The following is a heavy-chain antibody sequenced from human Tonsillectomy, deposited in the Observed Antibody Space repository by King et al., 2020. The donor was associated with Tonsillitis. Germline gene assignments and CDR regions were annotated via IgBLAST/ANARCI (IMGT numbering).Heavy chain of an antibody. J-gene: IGHJ4*02. CDR1: GFTFSSYW. D-gene: IGHD6-6*01. CDR2: IKPDGSDK. V-gene: IGHV3-7*03. CDR3: ARDAWDFEYSSSLDY. Sequence: VQLVESGGGLVQPGGSLRLSCAASGFTFSSYWMSWVRQAPGKGLEGVADIKPDGSDKYYVDSVKGRFTISRDNAQNSLYLQMNSLRAEDTAVYYCARDAWDFEYSSSLDYWGQGTLVTVSS.